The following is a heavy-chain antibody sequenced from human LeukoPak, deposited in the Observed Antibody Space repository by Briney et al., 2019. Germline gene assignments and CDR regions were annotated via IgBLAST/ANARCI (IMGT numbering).Heavy chain of an antibody. CDR2: ITSSGSTK. V-gene: IGHV3-48*03. CDR3: ARVGSYWQFDF. CDR1: GFTFSTYE. Sequence: GGSLRLSCAASGFTFSTYEMNWVRQAPGKGLEWVSYITSSGSTKYYADSVKGRFTTSRDNTKNSLYLQMNSLRAEDTAVYYCARVGSYWQFDFWGQGTLVTVSS. D-gene: IGHD3-10*01. J-gene: IGHJ4*02.